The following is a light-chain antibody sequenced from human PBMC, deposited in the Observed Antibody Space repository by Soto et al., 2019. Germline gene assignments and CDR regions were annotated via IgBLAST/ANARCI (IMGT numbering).Light chain of an antibody. J-gene: IGKJ5*01. CDR1: QSVGKF. V-gene: IGKV3-11*01. Sequence: EIVLARPPATLSLSPGEKATLSCRASQSVGKFLAWYQQKPGQAPRLLIFDASNRATGIPARFSGSGSGTDFTLTISSLEPEDFAVYYCQHRTAWPPITFGQGTRLDIK. CDR2: DAS. CDR3: QHRTAWPPIT.